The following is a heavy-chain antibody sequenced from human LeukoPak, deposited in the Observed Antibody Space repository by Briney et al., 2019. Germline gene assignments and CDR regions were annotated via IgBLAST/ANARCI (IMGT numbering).Heavy chain of an antibody. D-gene: IGHD6-25*01. V-gene: IGHV3-74*01. CDR1: GFTFSNDW. CDR2: INTDGSST. J-gene: IGHJ4*02. Sequence: GGSLRLSCAASGFTFSNDWMHWVRQAPGKGLVWVSRINTDGSSTSYADSVKGRFTISRDNAKNTLYLQMNSLRAEDTAVYYCARERAATGFDYWGQGTLVTVSS. CDR3: ARERAATGFDY.